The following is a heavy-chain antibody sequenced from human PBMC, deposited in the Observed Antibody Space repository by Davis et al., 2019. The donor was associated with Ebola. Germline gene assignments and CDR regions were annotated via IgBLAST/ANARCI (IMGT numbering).Heavy chain of an antibody. CDR1: GDRVSSGG. Sequence: PSETLSLTCAISGDRVSSGGWNWIRHSPTRGLEWLGRAYYTSKWNNDYAVSVRSRITINPDTSKNQFSLQLNSVTPEDTAVYYCVRGWGRSGLDVWGQGTTVTVSS. V-gene: IGHV6-1*01. CDR2: AYYTSKWNN. J-gene: IGHJ6*02. D-gene: IGHD3-16*01. CDR3: VRGWGRSGLDV.